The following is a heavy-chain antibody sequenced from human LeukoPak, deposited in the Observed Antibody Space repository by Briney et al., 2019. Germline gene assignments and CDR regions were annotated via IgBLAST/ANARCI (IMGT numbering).Heavy chain of an antibody. J-gene: IGHJ6*02. CDR3: ARDMTSSQSHNKYYYYGMDV. V-gene: IGHV3-30-3*01. D-gene: IGHD1-26*01. CDR1: GFTFSSYA. CDR2: ISYDGSNK. Sequence: GGSLRLSCAASGFTFSSYAMHWVRQAPGKGLEWVAVISYDGSNKYYADSVKGRFTISRDNSKNTLYLQMNSLRAEDTAVYYCARDMTSSQSHNKYYYYGMDVWGQGTTVTVSS.